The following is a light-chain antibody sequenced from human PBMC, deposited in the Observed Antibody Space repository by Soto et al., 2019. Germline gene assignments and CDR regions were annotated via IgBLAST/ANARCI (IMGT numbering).Light chain of an antibody. CDR1: RRDIGGYNY. CDR2: DAS. Sequence: SVLTQPSSLSCPPGPSITISCTGTRRDIGGYNYVSWYQQHPGKAPKLMIYDASNRPSGVSNRFSGSKSGNTASLTISGLQAEDEADYYCSSYTTGGTYVFGTGTKVTVL. V-gene: IGLV2-14*03. CDR3: SSYTTGGTYV. J-gene: IGLJ1*01.